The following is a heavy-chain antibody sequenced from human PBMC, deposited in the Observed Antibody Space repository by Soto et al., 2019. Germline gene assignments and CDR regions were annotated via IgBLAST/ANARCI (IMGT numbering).Heavy chain of an antibody. CDR2: IRSKANSYAT. CDR3: TRARSSSWYDY. Sequence: EVQLVESGGGLVQPGGSLKLSCAASGFTFSGSAMHWVRQASGKGLEWVGRIRSKANSYATAYAASVKGRFTISRDDSKNPAYLQMNSLKTEDTAVYYCTRARSSSWYDYWGQGTLVTVSS. CDR1: GFTFSGSA. V-gene: IGHV3-73*02. J-gene: IGHJ4*02. D-gene: IGHD6-13*01.